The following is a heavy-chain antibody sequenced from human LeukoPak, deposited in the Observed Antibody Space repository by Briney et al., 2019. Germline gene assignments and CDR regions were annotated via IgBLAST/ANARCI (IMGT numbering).Heavy chain of an antibody. Sequence: PGGSLRLSCAASGFTFSSYAMHWVRQAPGKGLEWVAVIPYDGSNKYYADSVKGRFTISRDNSKNTLYLQMNSLRAEDTAVYYCARDSPNPTWYYYYYMDVWGKGTTVTVSS. V-gene: IGHV3-30*01. CDR3: ARDSPNPTWYYYYYMDV. CDR2: IPYDGSNK. CDR1: GFTFSSYA. J-gene: IGHJ6*03.